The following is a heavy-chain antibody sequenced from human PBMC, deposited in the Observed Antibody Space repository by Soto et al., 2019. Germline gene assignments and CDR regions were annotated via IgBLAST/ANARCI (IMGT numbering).Heavy chain of an antibody. J-gene: IGHJ5*02. CDR1: GFTFSSYA. CDR3: ARGVGLYEAGSTEDWFDP. CDR2: ISYDGSNK. D-gene: IGHD3-3*01. Sequence: PGGSLRLSCAASGFTFSSYAMHWVRQAPGKGLEWVAVISYDGSNKYYADSVKGRFTISRDNSKNTLYLQMNSLRAEDTAVYYCARGVGLYEAGSTEDWFDPWGQGTLVTVSS. V-gene: IGHV3-30-3*01.